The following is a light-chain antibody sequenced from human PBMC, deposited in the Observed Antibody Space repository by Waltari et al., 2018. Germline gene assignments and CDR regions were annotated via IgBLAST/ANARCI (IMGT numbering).Light chain of an antibody. J-gene: IGKJ5*01. CDR1: QSVSTD. CDR2: GAS. CDR3: QQYNDSPRLRIT. V-gene: IGKV3-15*01. Sequence: EVVMTQSPGTLSVSPGESATLSCRASQSVSTDVAWYQQRPGQGPRLLIFGASTRATDIPTRFSGSGSGTEFTLTITSLQSADFAVYYCQQYNDSPRLRITFGQGTRLEIK.